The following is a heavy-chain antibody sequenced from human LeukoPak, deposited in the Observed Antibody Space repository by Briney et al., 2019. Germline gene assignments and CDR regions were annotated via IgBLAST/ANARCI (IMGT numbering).Heavy chain of an antibody. V-gene: IGHV4-4*07. J-gene: IGHJ6*02. CDR3: ARTPYYGMDV. Sequence: SETLSLTCTVSGGSLSTYYWSWIRQPAGKGLEWIGHIYTSGSTNYNPSLKSRVTMSVDTSKNQFSLKLSSVTAADTAVYYCARTPYYGMDVWGQGTTVTVSS. CDR2: IYTSGST. CDR1: GGSLSTYY.